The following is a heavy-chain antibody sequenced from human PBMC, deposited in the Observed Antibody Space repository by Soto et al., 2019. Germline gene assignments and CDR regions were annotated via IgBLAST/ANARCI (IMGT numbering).Heavy chain of an antibody. J-gene: IGHJ4*02. CDR1: GGSISSYY. Sequence: SETLSLTCTVSGGSISSYYWGWIRQPPGKGLEWIGSIYYSGSTNYNPSLKSRVTISVDTSKNQFSLKLSSVTAADTAVYYCASRIAVTGSHFDYWGQGTLVTVSS. CDR2: IYYSGST. CDR3: ASRIAVTGSHFDY. V-gene: IGHV4-59*08. D-gene: IGHD6-19*01.